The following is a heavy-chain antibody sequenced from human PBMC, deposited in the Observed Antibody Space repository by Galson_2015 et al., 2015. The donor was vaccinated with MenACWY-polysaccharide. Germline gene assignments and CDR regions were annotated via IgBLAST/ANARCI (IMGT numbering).Heavy chain of an antibody. CDR2: ISYDGSDK. Sequence: SLRLSCAASGFTFSSYGMHWVRQAPGKGLEWVAVISYDGSDKYYADSVKGRFTVSRDNSKNTLYLQMNSLRAEDTAVYYCARAGPGSGWYIDYWGQGTLVTVSP. D-gene: IGHD6-19*01. J-gene: IGHJ4*02. CDR1: GFTFSSYG. V-gene: IGHV3-30*03. CDR3: ARAGPGSGWYIDY.